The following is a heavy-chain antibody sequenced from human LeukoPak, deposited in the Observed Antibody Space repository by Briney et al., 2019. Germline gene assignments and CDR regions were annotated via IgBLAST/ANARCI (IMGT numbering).Heavy chain of an antibody. D-gene: IGHD3-22*01. V-gene: IGHV3-33*01. J-gene: IGHJ4*02. CDR3: ARGSGGYYYVSDY. CDR1: GFTFSSYG. CDR2: IWYDGSNK. Sequence: GGSLRLSCAASGFTFSSYGMHWVRQAPGKGLEWVAVIWYDGSNKYIADSVKGRFTISRDNSKNTLYLQMNSLRAEDTAVYYCARGSGGYYYVSDYWGQGTLVTVSS.